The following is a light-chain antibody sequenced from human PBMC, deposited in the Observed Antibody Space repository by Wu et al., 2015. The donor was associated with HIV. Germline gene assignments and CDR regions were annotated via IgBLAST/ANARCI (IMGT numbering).Light chain of an antibody. V-gene: IGKV3-20*01. Sequence: EIVLEQSPGTLSLAVGDRVAFSCRASESVLHGWIAWYQQRPGQAPRLLMYEAYKRAPGTPDRFIGSGSGTEFTLTIDRLEPEDFAVYYCQHYDDSRARWFGQGTKLEIK. CDR2: EAY. CDR3: QHYDDSRARW. J-gene: IGKJ1*01. CDR1: ESVLHGW.